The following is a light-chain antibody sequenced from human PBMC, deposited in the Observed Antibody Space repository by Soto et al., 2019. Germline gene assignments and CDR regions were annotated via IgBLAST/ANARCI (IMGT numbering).Light chain of an antibody. CDR2: SNN. CDR1: SSNIGRNT. CDR3: AAWDDSLNGYV. V-gene: IGLV1-44*01. J-gene: IGLJ1*01. Sequence: QSVLTQPPSASGTPGQRVTISCSGSSSNIGRNTVNWYQQLPGTAPKLLIYSNNQRPSGVPDRFSGSKSGTSASLAISGLXSEDEAAYHCAAWDDSLNGYVFGTGTKVTVL.